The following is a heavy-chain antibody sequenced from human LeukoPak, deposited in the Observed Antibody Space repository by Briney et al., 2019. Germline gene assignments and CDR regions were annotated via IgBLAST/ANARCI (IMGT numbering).Heavy chain of an antibody. CDR1: GFTFSSYW. CDR2: ISSSGSTI. Sequence: PGGSLRLSCAASGFTFSSYWMSWVRQAPGKGLEWVSYISSSGSTIYYADSVKGRFTISRDNAKNSLYLQMNSLRAEDTAVYYCARAVTTTHFDYWGQGTLVTVSS. V-gene: IGHV3-48*04. D-gene: IGHD4-17*01. J-gene: IGHJ4*02. CDR3: ARAVTTTHFDY.